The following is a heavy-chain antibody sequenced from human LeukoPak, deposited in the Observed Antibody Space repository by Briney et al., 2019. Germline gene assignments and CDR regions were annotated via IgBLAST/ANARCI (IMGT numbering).Heavy chain of an antibody. CDR1: GGSFSGYY. V-gene: IGHV4-34*01. CDR2: INHSRST. J-gene: IGHJ6*03. CDR3: ARGRGNYGSGSYYYYYYYMDV. Sequence: PSETLSLTCAVYGGSFSGYYWSWIRQPPGKGLEWIGEINHSRSTNYNPSLKSRVTISVDTSKNQFSLKLSSVTAADTAVYYCARGRGNYGSGSYYYYYYYMDVWGKGTTVTVSS. D-gene: IGHD3-10*01.